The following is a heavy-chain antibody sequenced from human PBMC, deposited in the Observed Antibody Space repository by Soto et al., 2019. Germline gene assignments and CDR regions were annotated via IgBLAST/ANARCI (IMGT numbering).Heavy chain of an antibody. J-gene: IGHJ4*02. D-gene: IGHD3-16*02. CDR1: GFTFSSYA. Sequence: EVQLLESGGGLVQPGGSLRLSCAASGFTFSSYAMSWVRQAPGKGLEWVSAISGSGGSTYYADSVKGRFTISRDNSKNTLYLQMNSLRAEDTAVYYCAKIPPINYYDYLWGSYRPQENYLDYWGQGTLVTVSS. CDR3: AKIPPINYYDYLWGSYRPQENYLDY. V-gene: IGHV3-23*01. CDR2: ISGSGGST.